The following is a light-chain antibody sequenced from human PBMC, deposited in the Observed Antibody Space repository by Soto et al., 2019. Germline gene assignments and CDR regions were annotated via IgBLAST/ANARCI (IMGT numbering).Light chain of an antibody. CDR2: DAF. CDR1: QSVGSR. CDR3: QQYNNWPPLT. Sequence: EVVMTHSPATLSVSPGERATLSCRASQSVGSRLAWYQQKPGQAPRLLIFDAFTRATGIPARFSGSGSGTEFTLFISSLQSEDFAVYYCQQYNNWPPLTFGGGTKVEI. V-gene: IGKV3-15*01. J-gene: IGKJ4*01.